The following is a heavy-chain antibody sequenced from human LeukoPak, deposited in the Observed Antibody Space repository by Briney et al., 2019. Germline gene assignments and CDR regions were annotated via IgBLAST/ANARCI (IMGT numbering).Heavy chain of an antibody. CDR3: AREKYSRAY. CDR1: GFAFSTYA. Sequence: GGSLRLSCAASGFAFSTYAMNWVRQAPGKGLEWVSVIYSGGSTYYADSVKGRFTISRDNSKNTLYLQMNSLRAEDTAVYYCAREKYSRAYWGQGTLVTVSS. D-gene: IGHD6-6*01. J-gene: IGHJ4*02. V-gene: IGHV3-53*01. CDR2: IYSGGST.